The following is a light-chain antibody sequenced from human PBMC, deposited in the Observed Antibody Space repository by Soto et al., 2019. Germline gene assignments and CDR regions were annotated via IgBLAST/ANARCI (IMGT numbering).Light chain of an antibody. J-gene: IGKJ1*01. V-gene: IGKV1-5*01. CDR1: QSVHIW. CDR3: QQYNTYSGT. Sequence: DIQMTQSPSTLSASVGDRVTITCRASQSVHIWLAWYQQKPGKAPKLLIYDASSLESGVPSRFSGSGSGTEFTLTISSLQPDDFATYYCQQYNTYSGTFGQGTKVEIK. CDR2: DAS.